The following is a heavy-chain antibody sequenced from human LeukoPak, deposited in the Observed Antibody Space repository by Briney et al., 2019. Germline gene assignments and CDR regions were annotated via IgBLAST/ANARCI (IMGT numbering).Heavy chain of an antibody. D-gene: IGHD3-10*01. CDR2: ISYDGSNK. CDR3: ARGPHYYGSGSYYKADY. Sequence: GGSLRLSCAASGFTFSSYSMNWVRQAPGKGLEWVAVISYDGSNKYYADSVKGRFTISRDNSKNTLYLQMNSLRAEDTAVYYCARGPHYYGSGSYYKADYWGQGTLVTVSS. J-gene: IGHJ4*02. CDR1: GFTFSSYS. V-gene: IGHV3-30*03.